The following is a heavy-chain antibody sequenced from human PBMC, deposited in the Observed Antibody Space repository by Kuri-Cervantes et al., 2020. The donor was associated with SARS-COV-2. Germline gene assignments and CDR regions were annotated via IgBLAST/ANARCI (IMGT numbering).Heavy chain of an antibody. J-gene: IGHJ6*03. CDR1: GFTFDDDG. D-gene: IGHD2-21*01. Sequence: GESLKISCAASGFTFDDDGMRWVRQAPGKGLEWVAGINWDGSSKCYADSVKGRFTISRDNAKNFLYLQMNSLRAEDTALYHCARAGGLCCGDCWWDMDVWGKGTTVTVSS. CDR3: ARAGGLCCGDCWWDMDV. V-gene: IGHV3-20*01. CDR2: INWDGSSK.